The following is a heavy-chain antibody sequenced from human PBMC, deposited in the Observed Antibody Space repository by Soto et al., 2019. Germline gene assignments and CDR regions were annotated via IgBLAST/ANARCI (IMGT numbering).Heavy chain of an antibody. CDR1: GYSFTSYY. CDR2: INPSDVTT. D-gene: IGHD2-2*01. V-gene: IGHV1-46*03. Sequence: DSVKVSCKASGYSFTSYYIHWVRQAPGEGLEWMGIINPSDVTTTYAQRLQGRVTMFRDTSTSTVYVEFSSLTSEDTAVYYCGRVRSIYTTNCLELAWRQGMMGNVS. J-gene: IGHJ4*02. CDR3: GRVRSIYTTNCLELA.